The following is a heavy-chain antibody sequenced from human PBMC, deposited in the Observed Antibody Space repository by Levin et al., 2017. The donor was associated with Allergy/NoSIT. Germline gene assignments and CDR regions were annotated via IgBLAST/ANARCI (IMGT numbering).Heavy chain of an antibody. J-gene: IGHJ4*02. CDR1: GFTFSSYS. CDR3: ASDDPYSGDY. V-gene: IGHV3-21*01. CDR2: ISSGSSYI. Sequence: GESLKISCAASGFTFSSYSMNWVRQAPGKGLEWVSSISSGSSYIYYADSLKGRFTISRDNAKNSLFLQMNSLRAEDTAVYYCASDDPYSGDYWGQGTLVTVSS. D-gene: IGHD1-26*01.